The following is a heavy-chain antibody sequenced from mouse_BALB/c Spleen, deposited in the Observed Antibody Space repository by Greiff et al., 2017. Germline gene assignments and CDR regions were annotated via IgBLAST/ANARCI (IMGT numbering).Heavy chain of an antibody. D-gene: IGHD1-1*01. CDR3: ARLYGSSYYIDD. J-gene: IGHJ2*01. CDR1: GFAFSRYW. V-gene: IGHV4-1*02. CDR2: INPDSSTI. Sequence: EVQRVESGGGLVQPGGSLKLSCAASGFAFSRYWMSWVRQAPGKGLEWIGEINPDSSTINYTPSLKDKFIISRDNAKNTLYLQMSKVRSEDTALYYCARLYGSSYYIDDWGQGTTLTVSS.